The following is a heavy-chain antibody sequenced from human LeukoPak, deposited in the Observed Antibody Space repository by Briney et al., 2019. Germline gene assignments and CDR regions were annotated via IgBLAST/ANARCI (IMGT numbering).Heavy chain of an antibody. CDR3: ARHEGSHGTDY. J-gene: IGHJ4*02. V-gene: IGHV5-51*01. Sequence: GESLKISCQGSGYSFTSYWIGWVRQMPGKGLEGMGIIYPGDSDSRYSPSFQGQVTISADKSISTAYLQWSSVKASDTAMYYCARHEGSHGTDYWGQGTLVTVSS. CDR2: IYPGDSDS. CDR1: GYSFTSYW. D-gene: IGHD1-14*01.